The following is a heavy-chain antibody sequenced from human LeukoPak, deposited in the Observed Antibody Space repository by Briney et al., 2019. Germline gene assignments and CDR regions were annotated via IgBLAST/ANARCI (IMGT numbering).Heavy chain of an antibody. Sequence: GGSLRLSCAASGFTFSSYWMTWVRQAAGKGLEGVANINQDGSETYYVDSVKGRFTISRDNAESTLYLQMNSLRAEDTAMYYCARGALLKYQLAIDYWGLGTLVTVSS. CDR1: GFTFSSYW. D-gene: IGHD2-2*01. V-gene: IGHV3-7*05. CDR2: INQDGSET. J-gene: IGHJ4*02. CDR3: ARGALLKYQLAIDY.